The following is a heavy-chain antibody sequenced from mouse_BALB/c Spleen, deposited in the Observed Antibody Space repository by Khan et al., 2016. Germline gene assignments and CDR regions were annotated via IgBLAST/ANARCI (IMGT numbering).Heavy chain of an antibody. CDR3: ASYYYGSSDAMDY. Sequence: VQLQQSGAELVKPGASVKLSCTASGFNIKDTYMHWVKQRPEQGLEWIGRIDPANGNTKYDPKFQGKATITADTSSNTAYLQLSSLTSEDTAVYYGASYYYGSSDAMDYWGQGTSVTVSS. J-gene: IGHJ4*01. D-gene: IGHD1-1*01. CDR2: IDPANGNT. CDR1: GFNIKDTY. V-gene: IGHV14-3*02.